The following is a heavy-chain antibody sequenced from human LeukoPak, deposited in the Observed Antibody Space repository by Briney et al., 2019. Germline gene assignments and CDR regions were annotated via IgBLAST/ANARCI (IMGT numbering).Heavy chain of an antibody. V-gene: IGHV1-2*02. CDR3: ARDSSGVEDGYNRGGFDY. CDR1: GYTFTGYY. J-gene: IGHJ4*02. CDR2: INPNSGGT. Sequence: ASVKVSCKASGYTFTGYYMHWVRQAPGQGLEWMGWINPNSGGTNYAQKFQGRVTMTRDTSISTAYMELSRLRSDDTAVYYCARDSSGVEDGYNRGGFDYWGQGTLVTVSS. D-gene: IGHD5-24*01.